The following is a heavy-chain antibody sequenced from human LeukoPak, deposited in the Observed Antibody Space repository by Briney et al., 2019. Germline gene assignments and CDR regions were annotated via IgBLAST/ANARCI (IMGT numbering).Heavy chain of an antibody. D-gene: IGHD5-18*01. V-gene: IGHV1-24*01. Sequence: ASVKLSCKVSGYTLTELSMHWVRQAPGKGLEWMGGFDPEDGETIYAQKFQGRVTMIEDTSTDTAYMELSSLRSEDTAVYYCATAARGYSYGAFDYWGQGTLVTVSS. CDR3: ATAARGYSYGAFDY. CDR2: FDPEDGET. CDR1: GYTLTELS. J-gene: IGHJ4*02.